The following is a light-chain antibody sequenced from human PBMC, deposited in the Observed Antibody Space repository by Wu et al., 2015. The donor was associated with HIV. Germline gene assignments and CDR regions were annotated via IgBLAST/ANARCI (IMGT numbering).Light chain of an antibody. CDR3: QQYHNWPPWT. CDR2: GAS. CDR1: QNINSN. Sequence: EIVMTQSPATLAVSPGERATLSCRASQNINSNLAWYQHKPGQAPRLLIYGASTRATNIPGRFSGSGSGTEFTLTISTMQSEDFAVYFCQQYHNWPPWTFGQGTTVEI. V-gene: IGKV3-15*01. J-gene: IGKJ1*01.